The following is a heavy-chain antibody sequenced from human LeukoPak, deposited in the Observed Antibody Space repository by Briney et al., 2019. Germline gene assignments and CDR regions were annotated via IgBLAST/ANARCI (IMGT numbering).Heavy chain of an antibody. CDR2: ISGSGGST. D-gene: IGHD2-15*01. J-gene: IGHJ4*02. CDR1: GLTFNTYA. Sequence: GGSLRLSCAASGLTFNTYAMTWVRQAPGKGLEWVSGISGSGGSTSYSVKGRFTISRDNSKNTLYLQMTSLRAEDTAVYYCTKAGEYCPDCSCYYENYYFDYWGQGTLVTVSS. V-gene: IGHV3-23*01. CDR3: TKAGEYCPDCSCYYENYYFDY.